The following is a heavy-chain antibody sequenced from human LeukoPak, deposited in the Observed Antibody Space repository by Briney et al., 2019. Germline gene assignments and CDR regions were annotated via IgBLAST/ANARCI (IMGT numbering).Heavy chain of an antibody. D-gene: IGHD6-13*01. Sequence: SETLSLTCAVYGGSFSGYYWSWIRQLPGKGLEWIGEINHSGSTNYNPSLKSRVTISVDTSKNQFSLKLSSVTAADTAVYYCARRPIAAAGKGFDPWGQGTLVTVSS. CDR3: ARRPIAAAGKGFDP. V-gene: IGHV4-34*01. J-gene: IGHJ5*02. CDR2: INHSGST. CDR1: GGSFSGYY.